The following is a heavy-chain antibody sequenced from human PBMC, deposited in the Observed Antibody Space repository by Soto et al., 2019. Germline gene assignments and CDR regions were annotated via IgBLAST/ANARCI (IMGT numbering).Heavy chain of an antibody. CDR2: IIPIFGTA. V-gene: IGHV1-69*13. Sequence: QVQLVQSGAEVKKPGASVKVSCKASGYTFTSYGISWVRQAPGQGLEWMGGIIPIFGTANYAQKFQGRVTITADESTSTAYMELSSLRSEDTAVYYCARNRQYSSGWSLFDYWGQGTLVTVSS. CDR3: ARNRQYSSGWSLFDY. CDR1: GYTFTSYG. D-gene: IGHD6-19*01. J-gene: IGHJ4*02.